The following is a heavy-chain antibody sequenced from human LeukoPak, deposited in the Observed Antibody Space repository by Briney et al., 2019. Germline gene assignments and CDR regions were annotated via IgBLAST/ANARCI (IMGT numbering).Heavy chain of an antibody. V-gene: IGHV4-30-2*01. J-gene: IGHJ4*02. CDR3: ARHGLNYDSSGLDY. D-gene: IGHD3-22*01. CDR1: GGSISSGGYY. Sequence: SETLSLTCTVSGGSISSGGYYWSWIRQPPGKGLEWIGEINHSGSTNYNPSLKSRVTISVDRSKNQFSLKLSSVTAADTAVYYCARHGLNYDSSGLDYWGQGTLVTVSS. CDR2: INHSGST.